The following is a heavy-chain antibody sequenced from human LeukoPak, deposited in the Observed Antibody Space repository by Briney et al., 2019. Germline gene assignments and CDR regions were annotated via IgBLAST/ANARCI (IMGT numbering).Heavy chain of an antibody. D-gene: IGHD3-22*01. CDR1: GFTFSSYA. CDR3: AKETYYDSSAFFDY. Sequence: GGSLRLSCAASGFTFSSYAMSWVRRAPGKGLEWGSAISGSGGFTYYADSVKGRFTISRDNSKNTLYLQMNSLRTEDTAMYFCAKETYYDSSAFFDYWGQGTLVTVSS. V-gene: IGHV3-23*01. CDR2: ISGSGGFT. J-gene: IGHJ4*02.